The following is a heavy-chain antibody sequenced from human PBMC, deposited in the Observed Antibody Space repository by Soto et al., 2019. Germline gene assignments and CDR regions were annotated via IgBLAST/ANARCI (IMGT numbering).Heavy chain of an antibody. CDR1: GFTFSSYA. V-gene: IGHV3-9*01. Sequence: EVQLLESGGGLVQPGGSLRLSCAASGFTFSSYAMSWVRQAPGKGLEWVSAISWNSGSMDYAHSVKGRFTISRDNAKNSLYLQMNSPRAEDTALYYCAKDTGMMVRGGKFDYWGQGTLVTVSS. D-gene: IGHD3-10*01. CDR3: AKDTGMMVRGGKFDY. CDR2: ISWNSGSM. J-gene: IGHJ4*02.